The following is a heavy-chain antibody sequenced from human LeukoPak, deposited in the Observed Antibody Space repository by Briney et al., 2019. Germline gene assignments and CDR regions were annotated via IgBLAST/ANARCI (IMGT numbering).Heavy chain of an antibody. Sequence: ASVKVSCKASGYTFTGYYVHWVRQAPGQGLEWMGWINPNSGGTNYAQKFQGRVTMTRDTSISTAYMELSRLRSDDTAVYYCARGPAMEWELDEFDPWGQGTLVTVSS. D-gene: IGHD1-26*01. CDR2: INPNSGGT. V-gene: IGHV1-2*02. CDR1: GYTFTGYY. J-gene: IGHJ5*02. CDR3: ARGPAMEWELDEFDP.